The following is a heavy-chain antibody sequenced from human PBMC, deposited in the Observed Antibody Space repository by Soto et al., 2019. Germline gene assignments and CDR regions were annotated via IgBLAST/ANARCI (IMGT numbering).Heavy chain of an antibody. CDR3: ARAIGYSSGWSPYYFDY. V-gene: IGHV1-2*02. D-gene: IGHD6-19*01. J-gene: IGHJ4*02. CDR1: GYTFTGYY. CDR2: MNPNSGDT. Sequence: GASVKVSCKASGYTFTGYYMHWVRQAPGQGLEWMGWMNPNSGDTNYAQKFQGRVTMTRNTSISTAYMELSSLRSEDTAVYYCARAIGYSSGWSPYYFDYWGQGTLVTVSS.